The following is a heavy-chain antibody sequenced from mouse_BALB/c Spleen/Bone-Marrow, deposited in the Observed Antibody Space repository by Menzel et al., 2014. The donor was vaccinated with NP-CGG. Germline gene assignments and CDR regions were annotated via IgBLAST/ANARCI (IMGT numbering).Heavy chain of an antibody. CDR1: GFTFSSYT. V-gene: IGHV5-12-2*01. Sequence: EVKLMESGGGLVQPGGSLKLSCAASGFTFSSYTMSWVRPPPEKRLEWVAYISNSGGSIYYPDTVKGRFTISRDNAKNTLYLQMSSLKSEDTAMYYCARLPFDYWGQGTTLTVSS. CDR3: ARLPFDY. CDR2: ISNSGGSI. J-gene: IGHJ2*01.